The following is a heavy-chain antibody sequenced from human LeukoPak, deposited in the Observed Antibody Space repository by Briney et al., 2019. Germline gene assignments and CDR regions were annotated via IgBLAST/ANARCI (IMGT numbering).Heavy chain of an antibody. D-gene: IGHD3-22*01. CDR3: ASPAGILYDSSGYYFEHYYYGMDV. V-gene: IGHV1-2*02. CDR1: GYTFTGYY. CDR2: INPNSGGT. Sequence: ASVKVSCKASGYTFTGYYMHRVRQAPGQGLEWMGWINPNSGGTNYAQKFQGRVTMTRDTSISTAYMELSRLRSDDTAVYYCASPAGILYDSSGYYFEHYYYGMDVWGQGTTVTVSS. J-gene: IGHJ6*02.